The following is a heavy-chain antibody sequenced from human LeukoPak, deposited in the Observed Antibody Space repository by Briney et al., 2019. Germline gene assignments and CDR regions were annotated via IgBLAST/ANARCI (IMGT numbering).Heavy chain of an antibody. D-gene: IGHD2/OR15-2a*01. CDR2: ISYDGSNK. CDR3: ASLSVFAFDI. Sequence: GGSLRLSCAASGFTFSSYAMHWVRQAPGKGLEWVAVISYDGSNKYYADSVKGRFTISRDNSKNTLHLQMNSLRAEDTAVYYCASLSVFAFDIWGQGTMVTVSS. V-gene: IGHV3-30*01. J-gene: IGHJ3*02. CDR1: GFTFSSYA.